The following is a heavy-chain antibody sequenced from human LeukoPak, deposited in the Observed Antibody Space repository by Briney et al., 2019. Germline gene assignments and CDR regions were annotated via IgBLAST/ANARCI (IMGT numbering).Heavy chain of an antibody. V-gene: IGHV3-30-3*01. CDR3: AREIPNAFEI. CDR2: VSRDGISK. Sequence: GGSLRLSCSFSGFTFSNYPKHWLRQAPGKGLEWVAVVSRDGISKYYPDSVRGRFTISRDNSKNTLYLEVNSLRSEDTAVFYCAREIPNAFEIWGQGTMVTVSS. CDR1: GFTFSNYP. J-gene: IGHJ3*02.